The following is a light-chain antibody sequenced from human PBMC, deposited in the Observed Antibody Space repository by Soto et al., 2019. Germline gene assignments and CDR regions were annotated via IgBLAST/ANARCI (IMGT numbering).Light chain of an antibody. CDR3: RSYDNSLSGVV. Sequence: QSVLTQPPSVSGAPGQRIIISCTGSSSNIGAGFDVHWYQHLPGTAPKLLVYDNDNRPSGLPARFSDSRSGTSASLAITSLQADDEADYYCRSYDNSLSGVVFGGGTKVTVL. CDR1: SSNIGAGFD. CDR2: DND. V-gene: IGLV1-40*01. J-gene: IGLJ2*01.